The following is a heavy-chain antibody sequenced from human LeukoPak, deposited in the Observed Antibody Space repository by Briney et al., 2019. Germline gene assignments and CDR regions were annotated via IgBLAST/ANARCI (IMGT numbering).Heavy chain of an antibody. CDR2: IIDSGNSV. CDR1: GFTFSSCA. D-gene: IGHD1-26*01. Sequence: PGGSLRLSCAASGFTFSSCAMSWVRQAPGKGLEWVSTIIDSGNSVYYADSVEGRFTISRDNSKNTLYLQMNSLRAGDTAVYYCAKDPIFSGSYGVFDSWGQRTLVTVSS. J-gene: IGHJ4*02. V-gene: IGHV3-23*01. CDR3: AKDPIFSGSYGVFDS.